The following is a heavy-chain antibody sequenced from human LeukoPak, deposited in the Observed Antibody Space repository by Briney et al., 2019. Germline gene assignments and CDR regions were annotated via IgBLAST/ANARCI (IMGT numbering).Heavy chain of an antibody. V-gene: IGHV4-34*01. Sequence: SETLSLTCAVYGGSFSGYYWSWIRQPPGKGLEWIGEINHSGSTNYNPSPKSRVTISVDTSKNQFSLKLSSVTAADTAVYYCARTGYYYGSGSYRLLLYFDYWGQGTLVTVSS. D-gene: IGHD3-10*01. J-gene: IGHJ4*02. CDR2: INHSGST. CDR3: ARTGYYYGSGSYRLLLYFDY. CDR1: GGSFSGYY.